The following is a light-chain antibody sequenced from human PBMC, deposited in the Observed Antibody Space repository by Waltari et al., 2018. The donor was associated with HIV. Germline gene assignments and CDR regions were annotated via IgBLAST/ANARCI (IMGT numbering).Light chain of an antibody. V-gene: IGLV2-23*02. CDR1: SSDVGSYNL. Sequence: QSALTQPASVSGSPGQSITISCTGTSSDVGSYNLVSWYQQHPGKAPKRMIYEVSKRPSGVSNRFSGSKSGNTASLTISGLQAEDEAYYYCCSYAGSSTLVFGGGTKLTVL. CDR3: CSYAGSSTLV. J-gene: IGLJ2*01. CDR2: EVS.